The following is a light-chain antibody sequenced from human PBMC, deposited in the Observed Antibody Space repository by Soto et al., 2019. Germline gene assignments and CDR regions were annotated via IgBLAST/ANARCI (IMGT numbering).Light chain of an antibody. V-gene: IGLV2-23*02. Sequence: QSALTQPASVSGSPGQSITISCTGTSSDLGSHNFVSWYQQRPGKAPKLMIFEVTTRPSGVSSRFSASKSCNTASLTISGVQAEDEADYYCCSYAGTTTWVFGGGTKLTVL. CDR3: CSYAGTTTWV. CDR2: EVT. J-gene: IGLJ3*02. CDR1: SSDLGSHNF.